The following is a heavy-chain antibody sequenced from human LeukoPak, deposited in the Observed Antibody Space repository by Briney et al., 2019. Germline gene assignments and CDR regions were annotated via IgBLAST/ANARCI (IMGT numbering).Heavy chain of an antibody. CDR3: ARGGRDYGGNSVANWFDP. CDR2: MNPNSGNT. CDR1: GYTFTSYD. D-gene: IGHD4-23*01. J-gene: IGHJ5*02. Sequence: ASVKVSCKASGYTFTSYDINWVRQATGQGLEWMGWMNPNSGNTGYAQKFQGRVTMTRNTSIGTAYMELSSLRSEDTAVYYCARGGRDYGGNSVANWFDPWGQGTLVTVSS. V-gene: IGHV1-8*01.